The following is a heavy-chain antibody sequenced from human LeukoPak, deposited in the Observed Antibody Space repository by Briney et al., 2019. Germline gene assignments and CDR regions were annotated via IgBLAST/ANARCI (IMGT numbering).Heavy chain of an antibody. CDR2: IYHSGST. CDR1: GYSISSGYY. D-gene: IGHD4-23*01. Sequence: SETLSLTCTVSGYSISSGYYWGWIRQPPGKGLEWIGNIYHSGSTYYNPSLKSRVTISVDTSKNQFSLKLRSVTAADTAAYYCARVTASSVVNLDYWGQGTLVTVSS. CDR3: ARVTASSVVNLDY. J-gene: IGHJ4*02. V-gene: IGHV4-38-2*02.